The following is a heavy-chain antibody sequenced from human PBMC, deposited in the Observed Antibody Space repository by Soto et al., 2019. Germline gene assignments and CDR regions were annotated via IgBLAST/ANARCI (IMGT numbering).Heavy chain of an antibody. J-gene: IGHJ6*02. D-gene: IGHD6-13*01. V-gene: IGHV5-10-1*01. CDR3: ARRSSSSWDTTGIYYYYGMDV. CDR2: IDPSDSYT. Sequence: PGESLKISCKGSGYSFTSYWISWVRQMPGKGLEWMGRIDPSDSYTNYSPSFQGHVTISADKSISTAYLQWSSLKASDTAMYYCARRSSSSWDTTGIYYYYGMDVWGQGTTVTVSS. CDR1: GYSFTSYW.